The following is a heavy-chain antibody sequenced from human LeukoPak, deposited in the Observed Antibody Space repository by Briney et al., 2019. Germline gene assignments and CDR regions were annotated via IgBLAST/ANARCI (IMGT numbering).Heavy chain of an antibody. CDR3: ARGDGITMVRGADDAFDI. CDR1: GGSISSGGYS. CDR2: IYHSGST. Sequence: SQTLSLTCAVSGGSISSGGYSWSWIRQPPGKGLGWIGYIYHSGSTYYNPSLKSRVTISVDRSKNQFSLKLSSVTAADTAVYYCARGDGITMVRGADDAFDIWGQGTMVTVSS. D-gene: IGHD3-10*01. V-gene: IGHV4-30-2*01. J-gene: IGHJ3*02.